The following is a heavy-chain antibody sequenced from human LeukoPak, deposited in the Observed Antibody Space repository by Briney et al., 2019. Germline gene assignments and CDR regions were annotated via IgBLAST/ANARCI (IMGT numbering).Heavy chain of an antibody. V-gene: IGHV3-23*01. Sequence: GSLRLSCAVSGFIFGGYAMSWVRQAPGKGLEWVSAISGSGGSTYYADSVKGRFTISRDNSKNTLYLEMNSLRAEDTAVYYCAKPPRFYYDSSGSPHFGYWGQGTLVTVSS. CDR2: ISGSGGST. CDR3: AKPPRFYYDSSGSPHFGY. J-gene: IGHJ4*02. CDR1: GFIFGGYA. D-gene: IGHD3-22*01.